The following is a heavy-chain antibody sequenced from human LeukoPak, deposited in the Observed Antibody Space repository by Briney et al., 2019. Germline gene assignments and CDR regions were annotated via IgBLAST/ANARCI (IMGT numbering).Heavy chain of an antibody. D-gene: IGHD2-8*01. J-gene: IGHJ3*02. CDR3: AREDIVLMVYASRAAFDI. Sequence: ASVKVSCKASGYTFTGYCIHWVRQAPGQGLEWMGWINPNSGGTNYAQKFQGRVTMTRDTSISTAYMELSRLRSDDTAVYYCAREDIVLMVYASRAAFDIWGQGTMVTVSS. CDR1: GYTFTGYC. V-gene: IGHV1-2*02. CDR2: INPNSGGT.